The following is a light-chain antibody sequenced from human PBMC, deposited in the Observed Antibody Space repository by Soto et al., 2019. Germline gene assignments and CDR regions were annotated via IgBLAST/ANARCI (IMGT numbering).Light chain of an antibody. CDR1: QSVATN. Sequence: EIGSTQKKATLSVSPGEGATLSCRASQSVATNLAWYQQKPGQPPRLLIYGASTRATGIPARFSGSGSGTEFTLTISSLQSVDFAVYSCQEYNNWPWTFGHGTKVDIK. CDR3: QEYNNWPWT. CDR2: GAS. V-gene: IGKV3-15*01. J-gene: IGKJ1*01.